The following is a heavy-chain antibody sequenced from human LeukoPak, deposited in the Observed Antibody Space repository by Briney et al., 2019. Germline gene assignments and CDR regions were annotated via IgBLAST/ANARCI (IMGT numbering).Heavy chain of an antibody. J-gene: IGHJ4*02. D-gene: IGHD1-26*01. CDR1: GFTVSSNY. CDR2: IYSGGST. CDR3: ARGPPTSNSGPYFDY. Sequence: GGSLRLSCAASGFTVSSNYMSWVRQAPGKGLEWVSVIYSGGSTYYADSVKGRFTISRDNSKNTLYLQMNGLRAEDTAVYYCARGPPTSNSGPYFDYWGQGTLVTVSS. V-gene: IGHV3-53*01.